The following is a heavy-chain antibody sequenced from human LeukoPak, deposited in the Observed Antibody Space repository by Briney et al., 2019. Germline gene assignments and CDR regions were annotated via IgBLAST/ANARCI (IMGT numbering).Heavy chain of an antibody. CDR2: IRYDGSNK. Sequence: GGSLRLSCSASGFTFSSYGMHWVRQAPGMGLEWVAFIRYDGSNKYYADSVKGRFTISRDNSKNTLYLQMNSLRAEDTAVYYCAKDYSSSWPIDYWGQGTLVTVSS. D-gene: IGHD6-13*01. V-gene: IGHV3-30*02. CDR1: GFTFSSYG. J-gene: IGHJ4*02. CDR3: AKDYSSSWPIDY.